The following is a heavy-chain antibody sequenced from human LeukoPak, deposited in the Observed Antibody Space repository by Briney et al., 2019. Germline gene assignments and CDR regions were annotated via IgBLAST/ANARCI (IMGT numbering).Heavy chain of an antibody. V-gene: IGHV1-46*01. CDR3: ARDFSLHYGSGSYGRPAFDP. CDR1: GYTFTSYY. CDR2: INPSGGST. Sequence: GASVKVSCKASGYTFTSYYMHWVRQAPGQGLEWMGIINPSGGSTSYAQKFQGRVTMTRDTSTSTVYMELSSLRSEDTAVYYCARDFSLHYGSGSYGRPAFDPWGQGTLVTVSS. J-gene: IGHJ5*02. D-gene: IGHD3-10*01.